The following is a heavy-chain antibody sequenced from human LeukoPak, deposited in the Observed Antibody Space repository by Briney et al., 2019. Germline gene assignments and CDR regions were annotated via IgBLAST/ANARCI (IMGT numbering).Heavy chain of an antibody. J-gene: IGHJ4*02. CDR3: ARSNGYNCGY. V-gene: IGHV1-2*02. CDR2: INPNSGGT. Sequence: GASVKVSCKASGYTFTGFYIHWVRQAPGQGLEWMGWINPNSGGTNYAQNFQGRVTMTRDTSISTAYMELSRLSSDDTAIYYCARSNGYNCGYWGQGTLVTVSS. CDR1: GYTFTGFY. D-gene: IGHD5-18*01.